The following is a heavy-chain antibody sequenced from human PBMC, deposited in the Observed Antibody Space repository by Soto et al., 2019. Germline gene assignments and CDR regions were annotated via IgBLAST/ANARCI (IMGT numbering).Heavy chain of an antibody. J-gene: IGHJ3*01. Sequence: GESLKISCKGSGYSFTSYWIGWVRQMPGKGLEWMGRIDPSDSYTNYSPSFQGHVTISADKSISTAYLQWSSLKASDTAMYYCARDQLYYNDISGRPLNAFDVWGQGTMVTVSS. CDR1: GYSFTSYW. CDR3: ARDQLYYNDISGRPLNAFDV. D-gene: IGHD3-22*01. V-gene: IGHV5-10-1*01. CDR2: IDPSDSYT.